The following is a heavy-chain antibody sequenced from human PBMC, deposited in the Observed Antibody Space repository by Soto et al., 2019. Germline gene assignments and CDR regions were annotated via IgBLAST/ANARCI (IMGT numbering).Heavy chain of an antibody. CDR2: IIPIFGTA. V-gene: IGHV1-69*01. J-gene: IGHJ5*02. CDR1: GCTFSSYA. CDR3: ARDAGHIVVVPAAIEAWFDP. Sequence: SVKVSCKASGCTFSSYAISLVLHAAREWLEWMGGIIPIFGTANYAQKFQGRVTITADESTSTAYMELSSLRSEDTAVYYCARDAGHIVVVPAAIEAWFDPWGQGTLVTSPQ. D-gene: IGHD2-2*02.